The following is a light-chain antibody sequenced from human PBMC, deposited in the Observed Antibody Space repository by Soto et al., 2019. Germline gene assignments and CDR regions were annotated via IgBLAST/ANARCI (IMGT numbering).Light chain of an antibody. CDR3: SSYTSSTTLVI. CDR1: SSDVGGYNY. V-gene: IGLV2-14*03. Sequence: QSALTQPASVSGSPGQSITISCTGTSSDVGGYNYVSWYQHHPGKAPKLMIYDVSNRPSGVSNRFSGSKSGNTAYLTISGLQAEDEADYYCSSYTSSTTLVIFGGGTKVTVL. J-gene: IGLJ2*01. CDR2: DVS.